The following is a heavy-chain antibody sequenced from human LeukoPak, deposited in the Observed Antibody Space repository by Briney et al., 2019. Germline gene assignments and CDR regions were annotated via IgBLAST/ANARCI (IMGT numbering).Heavy chain of an antibody. D-gene: IGHD3-3*01. Sequence: ASVKVSSKASGYTFTSYGISWVRQAPGQGLEWMGWISAYNGNTNYAQKLQGRVTMTTDTSTSTAYMELRSLRSDDTAVYYCARGPAYDFWSGYYSGLYFDPWGQGTLVTVSS. CDR3: ARGPAYDFWSGYYSGLYFDP. CDR1: GYTFTSYG. V-gene: IGHV1-18*01. J-gene: IGHJ5*02. CDR2: ISAYNGNT.